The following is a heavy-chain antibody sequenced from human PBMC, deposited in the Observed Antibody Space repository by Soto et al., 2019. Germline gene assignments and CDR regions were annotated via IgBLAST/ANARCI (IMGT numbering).Heavy chain of an antibody. J-gene: IGHJ6*03. D-gene: IGHD3-10*01. CDR1: GGSFSGYY. CDR3: ARGKITMVRGVENYYYYYMDV. V-gene: IGHV4-34*01. Sequence: SETLSLTCAVYGGSFSGYYWSWIRQPPGKGLEWIGEINHSGSTNYNPSLKSRVTISVDTSKNQFSLKLSSVTAADTAVYYCARGKITMVRGVENYYYYYMDVWGKGTTVTVSS. CDR2: INHSGST.